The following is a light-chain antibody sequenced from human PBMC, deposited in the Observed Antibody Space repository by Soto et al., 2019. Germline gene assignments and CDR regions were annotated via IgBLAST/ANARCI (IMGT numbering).Light chain of an antibody. CDR2: GAS. CDR3: QQYGSPPA. J-gene: IGKJ4*01. Sequence: EIVLTQSPGTLSLSPGERATLSCRASQSVSSSYLAWYQQKPGQAPRLLIYGASSRATGIPDRFSGSGSGTDFALTISRLEPGDFALYYCQQYGSPPAFGGGTKVEIK. V-gene: IGKV3-20*01. CDR1: QSVSSSY.